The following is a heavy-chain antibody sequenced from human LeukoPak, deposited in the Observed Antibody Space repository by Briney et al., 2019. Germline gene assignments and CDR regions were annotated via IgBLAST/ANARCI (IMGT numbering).Heavy chain of an antibody. V-gene: IGHV4-4*07. CDR3: ARGRRIRTYSSSSGSYFDY. Sequence: PSETLSLTCTVSGGSISSYYWSWIRQPAGKGLEWIGRIYTSGSTNSNPSLKSRVTISVDTSKNQFSLKLSSVTAADTAVYYCARGRRIRTYSSSSGSYFDYWGQGTLVTVSS. J-gene: IGHJ4*02. CDR2: IYTSGST. CDR1: GGSISSYY. D-gene: IGHD6-6*01.